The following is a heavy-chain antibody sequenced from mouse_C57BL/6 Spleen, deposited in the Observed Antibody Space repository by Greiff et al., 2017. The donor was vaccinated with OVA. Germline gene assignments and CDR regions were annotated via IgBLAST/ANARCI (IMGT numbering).Heavy chain of an antibody. Sequence: EVQLVESGGGLVKPGGSLKLSCAASGFTFSSYAMSWVRQTPEKRLEWVATISDGGSYTYYPDNVKGRFTISRDNAKNNLYLQMSQLKSEDTAMYYCARERRDGYYAWYFDVWGTGTTVTVSS. V-gene: IGHV5-4*01. CDR1: GFTFSSYA. CDR3: ARERRDGYYAWYFDV. D-gene: IGHD2-3*01. CDR2: ISDGGSYT. J-gene: IGHJ1*03.